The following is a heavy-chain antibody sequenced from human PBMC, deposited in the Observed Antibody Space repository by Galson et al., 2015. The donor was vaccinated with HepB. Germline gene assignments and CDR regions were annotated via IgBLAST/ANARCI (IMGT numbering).Heavy chain of an antibody. CDR3: ARAWGFGELSPGY. CDR1: GGSISSGGYY. CDR2: IYYSGST. Sequence: TLSLTCTVSGGSISSGGYYWSWIRQHPGEGLEWIGYIYYSGSTYYNPSLKSRVTISVDTSKNQFSLKLSSVTAADTAVYYCARAWGFGELSPGYWGQGTLVTVSS. D-gene: IGHD3-10*01. J-gene: IGHJ4*02. V-gene: IGHV4-31*03.